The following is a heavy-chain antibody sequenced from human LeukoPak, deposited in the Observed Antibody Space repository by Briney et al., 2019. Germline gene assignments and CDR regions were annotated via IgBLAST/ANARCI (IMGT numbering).Heavy chain of an antibody. Sequence: RASVKVSCKASGYTFTSYGISWVRQAPGQGLEWMGWISAYNGNTNYAQKLQGRVTMTTDTSTSTAYMELRSLRSDDTAVYYCAIDLAAAGIRDYWGQGTLVTVSS. CDR3: AIDLAAAGIRDY. J-gene: IGHJ4*02. V-gene: IGHV1-18*01. CDR1: GYTFTSYG. CDR2: ISAYNGNT. D-gene: IGHD6-13*01.